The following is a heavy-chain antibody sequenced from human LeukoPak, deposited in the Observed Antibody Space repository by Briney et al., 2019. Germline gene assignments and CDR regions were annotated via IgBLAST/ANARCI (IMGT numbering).Heavy chain of an antibody. V-gene: IGHV4-30-4*01. D-gene: IGHD6-13*01. CDR2: IYYSGST. Sequence: SETLSLTCTVSGGSISSGDYYWSWIRQPPGKGLEWIGYIYYSGSTYYNPSLKSRVTISVDTSKNQFSLKLSSVTAADTAVYYCARHALSSSWYGGGWFDPWGQGTLVTVSS. CDR1: GGSISSGDYY. CDR3: ARHALSSSWYGGGWFDP. J-gene: IGHJ5*02.